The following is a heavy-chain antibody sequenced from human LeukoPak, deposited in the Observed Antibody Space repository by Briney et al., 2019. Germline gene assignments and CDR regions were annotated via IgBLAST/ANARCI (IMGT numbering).Heavy chain of an antibody. CDR2: IYYSGST. CDR3: ARGGDYDFWSGDADAFDI. CDR1: GGSISSYY. J-gene: IGHJ3*02. Sequence: PSETLSLTCTVSGGSISSYYWSWIRQPPGKGLEWIGYIYYSGSTNYNPSLKSRVTISVDTSKNQFSLKLSSVTAADTAVYYCARGGDYDFWSGDADAFDIWGQGTMVTVSS. V-gene: IGHV4-59*01. D-gene: IGHD3-3*01.